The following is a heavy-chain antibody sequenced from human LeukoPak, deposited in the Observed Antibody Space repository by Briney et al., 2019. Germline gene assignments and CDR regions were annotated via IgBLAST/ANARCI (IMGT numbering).Heavy chain of an antibody. CDR1: GFTFSSYA. CDR2: ISGSGGST. D-gene: IGHD3-16*01. Sequence: GGSLRLSCAASGFTFSSYAMSWVRQAPGKGLEWVSAISGSGGSTYYADSVKGRFTISRDNSKNTLYLQMNSLRAEDTAVYYCAKDGDYIWGKFKPSDYWGQGTLVTVSS. CDR3: AKDGDYIWGKFKPSDY. V-gene: IGHV3-23*01. J-gene: IGHJ4*02.